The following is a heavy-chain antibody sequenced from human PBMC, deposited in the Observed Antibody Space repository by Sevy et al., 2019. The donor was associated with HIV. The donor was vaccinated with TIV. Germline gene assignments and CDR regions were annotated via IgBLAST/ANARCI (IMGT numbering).Heavy chain of an antibody. CDR2: IHASGST. V-gene: IGHV4-61*02. Sequence: SETLSLTCTVSGGSISSGNYYWSWIRQPAGKGLEWIGLIHASGSTDYKSSLKSRVTMSVDTSKNQFSLRVTSVTAADTAVYYCARLVREGATYPDYWRQGTLVTVSS. D-gene: IGHD1-26*01. CDR1: GGSISSGNYY. J-gene: IGHJ4*02. CDR3: ARLVREGATYPDY.